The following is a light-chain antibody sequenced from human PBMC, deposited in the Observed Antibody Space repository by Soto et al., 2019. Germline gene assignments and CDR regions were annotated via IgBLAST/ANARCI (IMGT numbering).Light chain of an antibody. CDR2: EVS. V-gene: IGLV2-23*02. J-gene: IGLJ3*02. CDR1: SSDVGSYNL. Sequence: QSVLTQPASVSGSPGQSITISCTGTSSDVGSYNLVSWYQQHPGKAPKLMIDEVSKRPSGVSNRFSGSKSGNTASLTISVLQAEDEADYYCCSYAGSSTFLVFGGGTKLNVL. CDR3: CSYAGSSTFLV.